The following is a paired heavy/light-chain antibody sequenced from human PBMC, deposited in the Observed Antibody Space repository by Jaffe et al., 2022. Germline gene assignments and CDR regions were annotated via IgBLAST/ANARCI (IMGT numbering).Heavy chain of an antibody. J-gene: IGHJ4*02. CDR1: GYSFTTYW. CDR2: IFLGDSDT. CDR3: VRRGASGTYTGFDY. D-gene: IGHD3-10*01. V-gene: IGHV5-51*03. Sequence: EVQLVQSGAQVKEPGESLKISCKGSGYSFTTYWIGWVRQMPGKGLEWMGIIFLGDSDTRYSPSFQGQVTISADKSISTAYLQWSSLKASDTAMYYCVRRGASGTYTGFDYWGQGTLVTVSS.
Light chain of an antibody. CDR1: SSDVGGYNY. J-gene: IGLJ1*01. V-gene: IGLV2-14*01. Sequence: QSALTQPASVSGSPGQSITVSCTGTSSDVGGYNYVSWYQQHPGKAPKLMIFDVSYRPSGVSNRFSGSKSGNTASLTISGLQAEDEADYYCSSYTSSSTHVFGTGTKVTVL. CDR3: SSYTSSSTHV. CDR2: DVS.